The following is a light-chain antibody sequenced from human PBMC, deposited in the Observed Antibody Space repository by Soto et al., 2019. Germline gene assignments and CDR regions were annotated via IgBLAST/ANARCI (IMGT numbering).Light chain of an antibody. CDR2: DAS. CDR3: QQYDNLPWT. V-gene: IGKV1-33*01. Sequence: DIQMTQSPSSLSASVGDRVTITCQASQDISNYLNWYQQKPGKAPKLLIYDASNLETGVPSRFSGSGSGTDFTFTISSLQPEDIETYYCQQYDNLPWTFGPGTKVDIK. CDR1: QDISNY. J-gene: IGKJ3*01.